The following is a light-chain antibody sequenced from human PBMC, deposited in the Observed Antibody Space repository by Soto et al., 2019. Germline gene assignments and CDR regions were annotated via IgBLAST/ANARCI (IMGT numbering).Light chain of an antibody. CDR2: EAS. J-gene: IGLJ1*01. CDR1: SSDVGSYNL. Sequence: QSAPTQPASVSGSPGQSITISCTGTSSDVGSYNLVSWYQQHPGKVPKIMIYEASKRPSGAPNRFSGSKSGNTASLTISGLQAEDEADYYCCSYAGSSTWVFGTGTKLTVL. CDR3: CSYAGSSTWV. V-gene: IGLV2-23*01.